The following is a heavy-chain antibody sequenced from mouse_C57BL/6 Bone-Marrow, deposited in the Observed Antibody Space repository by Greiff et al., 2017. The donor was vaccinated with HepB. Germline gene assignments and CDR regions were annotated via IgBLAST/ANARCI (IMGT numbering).Heavy chain of an antibody. V-gene: IGHV1-64*01. CDR3: ARDGATVADWYFDV. CDR1: GYTFTSYW. J-gene: IGHJ1*03. D-gene: IGHD1-1*01. Sequence: QVQLQQPGAELVKPGASVKLSCKASGYTFTSYWMHWVKQRPGQGLEWIGMIHPNSGSTNYNEKFKSKATLTVDKSSSTAYMLLSSLTSEDSAVYYCARDGATVADWYFDVWGTGTTVTVSS. CDR2: IHPNSGST.